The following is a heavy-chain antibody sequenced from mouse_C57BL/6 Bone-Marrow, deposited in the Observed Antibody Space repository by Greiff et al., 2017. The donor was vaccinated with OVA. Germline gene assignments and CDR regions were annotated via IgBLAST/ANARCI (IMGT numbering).Heavy chain of an antibody. V-gene: IGHV1-81*01. D-gene: IGHD1-1*01. Sequence: VQLQQSGAELVRPGASVKLSCKASGYTFTSYGISWVKQRTGQGLEWIGEIYPRSGYTDYNEKFKGKATLTADKSSSTAYMELRSLTSADSAVYYCASGGSSFYYAMDYGGRGPSVTVTS. CDR1: GYTFTSYG. CDR2: IYPRSGYT. CDR3: ASGGSSFYYAMDY. J-gene: IGHJ4*01.